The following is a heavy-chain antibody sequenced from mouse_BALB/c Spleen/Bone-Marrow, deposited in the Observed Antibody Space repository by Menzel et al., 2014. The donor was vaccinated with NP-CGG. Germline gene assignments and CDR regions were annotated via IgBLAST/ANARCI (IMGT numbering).Heavy chain of an antibody. J-gene: IGHJ2*01. CDR2: IYPGDGDT. CDR3: ARSGYGSNYDY. Sequence: VQLQQSGAELVRPGSSVKISCKASGYAFSTYWMGWVKQRPGQGLEWIGQIYPGDGDTKYNGKFKDKATLTADKSSSTAYMQLSSLTSEDSADYFCARSGYGSNYDYWGQGTTLTVSS. V-gene: IGHV1-80*01. CDR1: GYAFSTYW. D-gene: IGHD1-1*01.